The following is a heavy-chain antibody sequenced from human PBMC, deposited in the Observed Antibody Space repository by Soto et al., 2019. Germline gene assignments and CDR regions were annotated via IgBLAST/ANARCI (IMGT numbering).Heavy chain of an antibody. CDR1: GGPINSPDYY. CDR2: LYFNGGT. Sequence: QVQLQESGPGLVKPSQTLSLTCNVSGGPINSPDYYWTWIRQSPGKGLEWIGYLYFNGGTQYNPSLRPPISMSLDTSKKHFSLKMRSVTGADTAVYYCARGISKYSSWYEPHTWFDDWGQGALVTVSS. J-gene: IGHJ5*02. CDR3: ARGISKYSSWYEPHTWFDD. D-gene: IGHD6-13*01. V-gene: IGHV4-30-4*01.